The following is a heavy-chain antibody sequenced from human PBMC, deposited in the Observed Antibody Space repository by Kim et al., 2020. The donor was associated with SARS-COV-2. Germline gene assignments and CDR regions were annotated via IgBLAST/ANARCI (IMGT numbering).Heavy chain of an antibody. CDR1: GFTFGDYA. J-gene: IGHJ6*02. D-gene: IGHD2-21*02. CDR2: IRSKAYGGTT. V-gene: IGHV3-49*04. CDR3: TREGAGCGGDCYDYYYYYGMDV. Sequence: GGSLRLSCTASGFTFGDYAMSWVRQAPGKGLEWVGFIRSKAYGGTTEYAASVKGRFTISRDDSKSIAYLQMNSLKTEDTAVYYCTREGAGCGGDCYDYYYYYGMDVWGQGTTVTVSS.